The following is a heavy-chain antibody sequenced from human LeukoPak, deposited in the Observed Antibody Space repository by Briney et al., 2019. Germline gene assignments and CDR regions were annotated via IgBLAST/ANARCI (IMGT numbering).Heavy chain of an antibody. Sequence: ASVKVSCKASGYTFTSYDINWVRQDTGQGLEWMGWMNPNSGNTGYAQKFQGRVTMTRNTSISTAYMELSSLRSEDTAVYYCARGSYDILTGYYPPDYWGQGTLVTVSS. J-gene: IGHJ4*02. CDR1: GYTFTSYD. CDR2: MNPNSGNT. D-gene: IGHD3-9*01. V-gene: IGHV1-8*01. CDR3: ARGSYDILTGYYPPDY.